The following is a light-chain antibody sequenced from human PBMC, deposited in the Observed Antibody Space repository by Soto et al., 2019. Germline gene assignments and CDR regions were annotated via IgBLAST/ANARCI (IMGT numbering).Light chain of an antibody. CDR2: AAS. V-gene: IGKV1-27*01. CDR1: QGIRNF. CDR3: QKYSSVPV. J-gene: IGKJ3*01. Sequence: DIQMTQSPTSLSASVGDRVTITCRASQGIRNFVAWYQQKPGKAPKLLIYAASTLQSGVTSRFSGSGSGTDFTLTINSLQHEDVATYSCQKYSSVPVFGPGTKVEIK.